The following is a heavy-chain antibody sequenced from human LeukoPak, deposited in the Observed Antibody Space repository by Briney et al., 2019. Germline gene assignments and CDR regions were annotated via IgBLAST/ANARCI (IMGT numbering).Heavy chain of an antibody. CDR3: AKDDLYGKFDY. CDR1: GFSFSTYG. CDR2: ITSSSSST. Sequence: AGGSLRLSCAASGFSFSTYGMSWVRQAPGKGLEWVSAITSSSSSTYYADSVKGRFTISRDNSKHTMSLQMSSLRAEDTAVYYCAKDDLYGKFDYWGQGTLVTVSS. V-gene: IGHV3-23*01. J-gene: IGHJ4*02. D-gene: IGHD4-17*01.